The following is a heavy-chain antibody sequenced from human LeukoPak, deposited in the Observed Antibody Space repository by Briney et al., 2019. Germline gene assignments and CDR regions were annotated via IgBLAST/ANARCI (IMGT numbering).Heavy chain of an antibody. CDR1: GFTFSSYA. CDR2: ISGSGGST. V-gene: IGHV3-23*01. CDR3: AKDPGDSSGYYFSDFDY. Sequence: PGGSLRLSCAASGFTFSSYAMSWVRQAPGKGLEWVSAISGSGGSTYYADSVKGRFTISRDNSKNTLYLQMDSLRAEDTAVYYCAKDPGDSSGYYFSDFDYWGQGTLVTVSS. D-gene: IGHD3-22*01. J-gene: IGHJ4*02.